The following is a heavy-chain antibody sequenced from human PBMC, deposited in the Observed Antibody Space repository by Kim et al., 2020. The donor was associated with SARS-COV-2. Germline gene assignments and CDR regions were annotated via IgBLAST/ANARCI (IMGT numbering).Heavy chain of an antibody. D-gene: IGHD6-19*01. V-gene: IGHV7-4-1*02. Sequence: ASVKVSCKASGYTFSSYAMNWVRQAPGQGLEWMGWINTNTGNPTYAQGFTGRFVFSLDTSVSTAYLQISSLKAEDTAVYYCARTRAVAGKKNWFDPWGQGTLVTVSS. CDR1: GYTFSSYA. J-gene: IGHJ5*02. CDR3: ARTRAVAGKKNWFDP. CDR2: INTNTGNP.